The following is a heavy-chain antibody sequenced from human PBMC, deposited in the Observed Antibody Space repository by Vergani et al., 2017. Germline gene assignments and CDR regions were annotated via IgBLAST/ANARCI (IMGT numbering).Heavy chain of an antibody. CDR3: ARHRSSGAFFPSKLFYGLDV. Sequence: QVQLQESGPGLVKPSETLTLTCDVSDSSIMTNSYWCWFRQSPGKGLEWIGCIHHSGDTHYNSSLKSRVSILIVSSIKFSLSLTSVTAADTAIYYCARHRSSGAFFPSKLFYGLDVWGHGAKVTVSS. J-gene: IGHJ6*02. V-gene: IGHV4-38-2*01. CDR2: IHHSGDT. D-gene: IGHD3-10*01. CDR1: DSSIMTNSY.